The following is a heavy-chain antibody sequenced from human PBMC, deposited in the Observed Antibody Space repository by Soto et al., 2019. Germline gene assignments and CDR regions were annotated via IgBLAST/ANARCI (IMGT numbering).Heavy chain of an antibody. CDR3: ARDLAVAGTGYFDY. CDR1: GYTFTSYG. CDR2: ISAYNGNT. Sequence: ASVKVSCKASGYTFTSYGISWVRQAPGQGLEWMGWISAYNGNTNYAQKLQGRVTMTTDTSTSTAYMELRSLRPDDTAVYYCARDLAVAGTGYFDYWGQGTLVTVSS. J-gene: IGHJ4*02. D-gene: IGHD6-19*01. V-gene: IGHV1-18*01.